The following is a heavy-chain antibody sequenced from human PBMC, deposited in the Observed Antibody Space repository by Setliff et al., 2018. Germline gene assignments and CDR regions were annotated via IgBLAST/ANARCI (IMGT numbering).Heavy chain of an antibody. V-gene: IGHV3-23*01. CDR3: ARVGRNQNSGSYRAEFFQH. J-gene: IGHJ1*01. CDR1: GFTFSSYS. CDR2: FRGSGGTT. Sequence: GGSLRLSCAASGFTFSSYSMNWVRQAPGKGLEWVSGFRGSGGTTYYADSVKGRFTISRDNSKNTLFLQMNGLRAEDTAVYYCARVGRNQNSGSYRAEFFQHWGQGTLVTVSS. D-gene: IGHD1-26*01.